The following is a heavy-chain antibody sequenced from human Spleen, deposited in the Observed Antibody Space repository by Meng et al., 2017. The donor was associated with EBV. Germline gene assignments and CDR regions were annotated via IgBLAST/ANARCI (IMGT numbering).Heavy chain of an antibody. CDR3: VRDADTSWGDL. V-gene: IGHV3-21*01. Sequence: QRGEAGGGPVKPGDPLRLACVASGFTFSRFTMNWVSQSPGKGLEWVSSISLSSSYIYYADSVKGRFTISRDNAKNSVYLQMTSLRADDTAVYYCVRDADTSWGDLWGQGSLVTVSS. CDR2: ISLSSSYI. CDR1: GFTFSRFT. J-gene: IGHJ5*02. D-gene: IGHD5-18*01.